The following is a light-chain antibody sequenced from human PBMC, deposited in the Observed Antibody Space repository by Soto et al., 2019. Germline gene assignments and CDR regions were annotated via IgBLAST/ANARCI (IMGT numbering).Light chain of an antibody. Sequence: EIVLTRSPGTLSLSPGERATLFGRASQNILSNLAWYQQKPGQAPRLLIYGASTRATGIPARFSGSGSGTEFTLTISSLQSEDFAVYYCQQFNNWPLTFGGGTKVDIK. CDR1: QNILSN. V-gene: IGKV3-15*01. CDR3: QQFNNWPLT. J-gene: IGKJ4*01. CDR2: GAS.